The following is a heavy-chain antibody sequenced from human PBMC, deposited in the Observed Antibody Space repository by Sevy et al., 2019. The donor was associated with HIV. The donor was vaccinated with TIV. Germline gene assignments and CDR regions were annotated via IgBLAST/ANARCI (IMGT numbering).Heavy chain of an antibody. CDR1: GGSISSSSYY. CDR2: IYYSGST. CDR3: ARHAKYYDILTGYSIHPNNWFDP. J-gene: IGHJ5*02. V-gene: IGHV4-39*01. D-gene: IGHD3-9*01. Sequence: SETLSLTCTVSGGSISSSSYYWGWIRQPPGKGLEWIGSIYYSGSTYYNPSLKSRVTISVDTSKSQFSLKLSSVTAADTAVYYCARHAKYYDILTGYSIHPNNWFDPWGQGTLVTVSS.